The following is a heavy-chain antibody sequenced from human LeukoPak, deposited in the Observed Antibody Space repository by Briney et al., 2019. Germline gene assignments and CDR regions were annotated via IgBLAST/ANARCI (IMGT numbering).Heavy chain of an antibody. V-gene: IGHV3-53*01. D-gene: IGHD3-22*01. CDR3: ARVCYDSSGNDY. Sequence: GGSLTLSCAAAGSTGSKNYICWGREDPGMVQAWVSVIYSGGSTYYADSVKGGFTISRDNSKNTLYLQMNSLRAEDTAVYYCARVCYDSSGNDYWGQGTLVTVPS. CDR2: IYSGGST. J-gene: IGHJ4*02. CDR1: GSTGSKNY.